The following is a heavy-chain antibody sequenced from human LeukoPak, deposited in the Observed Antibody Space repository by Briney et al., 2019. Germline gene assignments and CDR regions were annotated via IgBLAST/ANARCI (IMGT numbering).Heavy chain of an antibody. D-gene: IGHD2-2*01. CDR3: TRYCSSINCSSPVDGFDP. J-gene: IGHJ5*02. CDR1: GFTFSDSA. CDR2: IRSKANNYAT. Sequence: GGSLRLSCAASGFTFSDSAIHWVRQASGKGLEWVGRIRSKANNYATAYAVSVKGRFTVSRDDSKNTAYLQMNSLKTEDTAVYYCTRYCSSINCSSPVDGFDPWGQGTLVTVSS. V-gene: IGHV3-73*01.